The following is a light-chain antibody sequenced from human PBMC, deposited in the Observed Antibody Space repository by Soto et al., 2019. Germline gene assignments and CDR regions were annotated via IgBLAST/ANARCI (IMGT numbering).Light chain of an antibody. J-gene: IGLJ1*01. V-gene: IGLV2-18*01. Sequence: QSALAQPASVSGSPGQSVTISCTGTSTDFVSYNRVSWYQQPPGTAPKLIIYEASNQPSGVPDRFSGSKSGNTASLTISGLQAADEADYYCSLYTSENTYVFGTGTKVTVL. CDR3: SLYTSENTYV. CDR2: EAS. CDR1: STDFVSYNR.